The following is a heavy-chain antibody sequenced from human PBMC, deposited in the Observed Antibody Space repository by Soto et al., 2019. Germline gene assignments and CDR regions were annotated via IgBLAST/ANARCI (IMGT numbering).Heavy chain of an antibody. D-gene: IGHD4-4*01. V-gene: IGHV1-3*01. CDR2: INAGNGNT. CDR1: GYTFTSYA. CDR3: AREKVTTTYYYYYMDV. Sequence: ASVKVSCKASGYTFTSYAMHWVRQAPGQRLEWMGWINAGNGNTKYSQKFQGRVTITRDTSASTAYMELSSLRSEDTAVYYCAREKVTTTYYYYYMDVWGKGTTVTSP. J-gene: IGHJ6*03.